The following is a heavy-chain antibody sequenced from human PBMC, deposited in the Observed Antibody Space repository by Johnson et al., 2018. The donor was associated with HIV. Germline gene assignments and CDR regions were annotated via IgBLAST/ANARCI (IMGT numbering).Heavy chain of an antibody. D-gene: IGHD3-10*01. Sequence: QVLLVESGGGVVQPGRSLRLSCAASGFTFSSYAMHWVRQAPGKGLEWVAVISYDGSNKYYADSVKGRFTISRDNSKNTLYLQMNSLRAEDTALYYCAREGFGDGAFDIWGQGTMVTVSS. CDR3: AREGFGDGAFDI. CDR2: ISYDGSNK. J-gene: IGHJ3*02. CDR1: GFTFSSYA. V-gene: IGHV3-30-3*01.